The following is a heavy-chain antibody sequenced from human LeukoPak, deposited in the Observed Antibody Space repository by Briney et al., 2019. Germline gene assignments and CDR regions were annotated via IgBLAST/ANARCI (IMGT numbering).Heavy chain of an antibody. J-gene: IGHJ4*02. D-gene: IGHD3-9*01. CDR2: IDPSDFYT. CDR3: AREYYDILTGYYLDY. V-gene: IGHV5-10-1*01. Sequence: GEPLKISCQGSGYSFTSSWINWVGQMPGKGREWMGRIDPSDFYTNYSPSFQGHVTISADKSISTAYLQWSSPKASDTAMYYCAREYYDILTGYYLDYWGQGTLVTVSS. CDR1: GYSFTSSW.